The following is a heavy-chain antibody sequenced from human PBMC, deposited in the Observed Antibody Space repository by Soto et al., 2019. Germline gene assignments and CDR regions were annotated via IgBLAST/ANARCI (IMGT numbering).Heavy chain of an antibody. Sequence: GGSQEISCAASGFTFSSYAMSWVRHAPGKGLEWVSAISGSGGSTYYADSVKGRFTISRDNSKNTLYLQMNSLRAEDTAVYYCAKSGDILTGYYYGMDVWGQGTTVTVSS. CDR1: GFTFSSYA. J-gene: IGHJ6*02. V-gene: IGHV3-23*01. D-gene: IGHD3-9*01. CDR2: ISGSGGST. CDR3: AKSGDILTGYYYGMDV.